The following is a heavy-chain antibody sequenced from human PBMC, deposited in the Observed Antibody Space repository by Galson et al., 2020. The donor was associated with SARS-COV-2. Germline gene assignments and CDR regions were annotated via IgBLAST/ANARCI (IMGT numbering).Heavy chain of an antibody. CDR2: ITYDGSNK. J-gene: IGHJ6*02. CDR1: GFTFSSYG. CDR3: AKDHSGSYGYYGIDV. V-gene: IGHV3-30*18. Sequence: TGGSLRLSCAASGFTFSSYGMHWVRHAPGKGLEWVAVITYDGSNKYYADSVKGRFTISRDKSKNTLYLQMNSLRAEDTAVYYCAKDHSGSYGYYGIDVWGQGTTVTVSS. D-gene: IGHD1-26*01.